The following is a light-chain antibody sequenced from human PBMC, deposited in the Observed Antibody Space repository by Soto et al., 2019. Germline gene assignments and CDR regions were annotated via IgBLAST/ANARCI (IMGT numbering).Light chain of an antibody. CDR3: SSYTDSSNYG. J-gene: IGLJ1*01. CDR1: SSDLAIYNY. V-gene: IGLV2-14*01. Sequence: QSALTQPASVSGSPGQSITISCTGTSSDLAIYNYVSWYQQQPGKAPKLMIYQVTNRPSGVSNRFSDSRSGNTASLTISGLQAEDEADYYCSSYTDSSNYGFGTGTKVTVL. CDR2: QVT.